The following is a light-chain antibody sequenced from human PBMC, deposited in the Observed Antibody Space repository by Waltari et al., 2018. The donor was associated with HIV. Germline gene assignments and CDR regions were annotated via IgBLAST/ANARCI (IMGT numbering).Light chain of an antibody. J-gene: IGLJ1*01. CDR1: ALPKQY. CDR2: KDT. CDR3: QSADTTGSLNV. Sequence: SYDLTQPPSVSVSPGQTARITCSGNALPKQYAYWYQQKPGQAPVLLIYKDTERPSGIPERFSGSSSGTTVTLTISGVQAEDEADYYCQSADTTGSLNVFGTGTKVTV. V-gene: IGLV3-25*03.